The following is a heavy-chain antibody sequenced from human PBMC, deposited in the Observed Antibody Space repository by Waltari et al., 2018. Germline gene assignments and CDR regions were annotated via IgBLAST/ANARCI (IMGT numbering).Heavy chain of an antibody. Sequence: QVQLQESGPGLVKPSETLSLTCTVSGGSISSHYWSWTRQPPGKGLEWIGYIYYGGSTNYHHSLVRRVTISVDTSKNQFSLKLSSVTAADTAVYYCARRTQSGSYFDYWGQGTLVTVSS. J-gene: IGHJ4*02. CDR1: GGSISSHY. V-gene: IGHV4-59*11. D-gene: IGHD5-12*01. CDR2: IYYGGST. CDR3: ARRTQSGSYFDY.